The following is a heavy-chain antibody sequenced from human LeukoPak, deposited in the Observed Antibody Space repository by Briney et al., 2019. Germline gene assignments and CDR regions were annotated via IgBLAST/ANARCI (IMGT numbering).Heavy chain of an antibody. CDR2: IKGGGGDP. V-gene: IGHV3-23*01. J-gene: IGHJ4*02. Sequence: GGSLRLSCAASGFTFNTYEMNWVRQAPGKGLEWVSSIKGGGGDPFYADSVKGRFTISRDNSKNTLFLQLNSLRADDSAVYYCAKGGHDFNPFYWWGQGTLVTVSS. CDR1: GFTFNTYE. CDR3: AKGGHDFNPFYW. D-gene: IGHD2-21*02.